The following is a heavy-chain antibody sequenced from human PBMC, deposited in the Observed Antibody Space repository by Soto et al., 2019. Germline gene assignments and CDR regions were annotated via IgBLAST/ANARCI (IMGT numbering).Heavy chain of an antibody. CDR1: GYSISSGYY. CDR2: IYHSGST. CDR3: AGSSSGYYYGMDV. Sequence: SETLSLTCTVSGYSISSGYYWGWIRQPPGKGLEWIGSIYHSGSTYSNPSLKSRVTISVDTSKNQFSLKLSSVTAADTAVYYCAGSSSGYYYGMDVWGQGTTVTVSS. D-gene: IGHD6-19*01. V-gene: IGHV4-38-2*02. J-gene: IGHJ6*02.